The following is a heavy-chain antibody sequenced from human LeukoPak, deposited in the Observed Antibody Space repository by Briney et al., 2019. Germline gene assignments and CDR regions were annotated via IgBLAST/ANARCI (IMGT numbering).Heavy chain of an antibody. J-gene: IGHJ4*02. CDR3: ARVWTTVTTLAVPTRNQYYFDY. Sequence: PGGSLRLSCAASGFTFSSYSMNWVRQAPGKGLEWVSSISSSSSYIYYADSMKGRFTISRGNAKNSLYLQMNSLRAEDTAVYYCARVWTTVTTLAVPTRNQYYFDYWGQGTLVTVSS. D-gene: IGHD4-17*01. V-gene: IGHV3-21*01. CDR1: GFTFSSYS. CDR2: ISSSSSYI.